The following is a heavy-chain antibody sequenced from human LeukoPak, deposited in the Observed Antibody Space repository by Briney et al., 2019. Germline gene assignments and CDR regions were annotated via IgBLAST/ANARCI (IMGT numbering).Heavy chain of an antibody. Sequence: PSETPSLTCTVSGGSISSSSYYWGWIRQPPGKGLEWIGSIYYSGSTYYNPSLKSRVTISVDTSKNQFSLKLSSVTAADTAVYYCASHREVPHYYDYWGQGTLVTVSS. CDR2: IYYSGST. V-gene: IGHV4-39*01. CDR3: ASHREVPHYYDY. CDR1: GGSISSSSYY. J-gene: IGHJ4*02.